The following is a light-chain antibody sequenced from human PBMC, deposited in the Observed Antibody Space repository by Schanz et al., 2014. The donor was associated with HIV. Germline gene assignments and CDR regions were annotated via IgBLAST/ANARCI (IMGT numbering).Light chain of an antibody. CDR1: DSNTGSNP. V-gene: IGLV1-44*01. Sequence: QSVLTQPPSASGTPGQRVTISCSGSDSNTGSNPVTWYQHLPGAAPKLLIYGTDQRPSGVPDRVSGSRSGTSASLAISGLQSGDEADYYCAAWDDTLKGYVFGSGTKLTVL. J-gene: IGLJ1*01. CDR2: GTD. CDR3: AAWDDTLKGYV.